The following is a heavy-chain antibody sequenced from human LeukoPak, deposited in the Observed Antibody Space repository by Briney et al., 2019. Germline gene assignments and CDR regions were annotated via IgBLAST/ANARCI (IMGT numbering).Heavy chain of an antibody. CDR2: IYYSGST. J-gene: IGHJ4*02. V-gene: IGHV4-59*01. D-gene: IGHD6-6*01. Sequence: KPSETLSLTCTVSGGSNSSYYWSWIRQPPGKGLEWIGYIYYSGSTNYNPSLKSRVTISVVTSKSQFSLKLSSVTAADTAVYYCARVDPDSSSTLEVFDYWGQGTLVTVSS. CDR1: GGSNSSYY. CDR3: ARVDPDSSSTLEVFDY.